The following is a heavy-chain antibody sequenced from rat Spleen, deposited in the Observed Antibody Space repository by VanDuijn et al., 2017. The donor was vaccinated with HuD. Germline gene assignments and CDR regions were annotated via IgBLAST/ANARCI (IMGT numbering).Heavy chain of an antibody. D-gene: IGHD1-6*01. J-gene: IGHJ2*01. Sequence: EVQLVESGGGLVQPGRSMKLSCAASGFSFSNYCMTWVRQGPTKSLEWVASISTNTYYRDSVKGRFTISRDDAKSTLYLRMDSLRSEDTATYYCARGNMDSTDYYHYFDYWCQGVMVTVSS. CDR1: GFSFSNYC. CDR3: ARGNMDSTDYYHYFDY. CDR2: ISTNT. V-gene: IGHV5-25*01.